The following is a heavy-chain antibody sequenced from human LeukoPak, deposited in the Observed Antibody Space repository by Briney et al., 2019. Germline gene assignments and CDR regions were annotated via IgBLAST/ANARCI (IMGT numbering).Heavy chain of an antibody. CDR1: GFTFSTYA. CDR3: ARARSSYGYGDAFDI. J-gene: IGHJ3*02. V-gene: IGHV3-30*04. CDR2: ISYDGSSK. Sequence: GGSLRLSCAASGFTFSTYAMHWVRQAPGKGLEWVAVISYDGSSKYYADSVKGQFTISRDNSKNTLYLQMNSLRAEDTAVYYCARARSSYGYGDAFDIWGQGTMVTVSS. D-gene: IGHD5-18*01.